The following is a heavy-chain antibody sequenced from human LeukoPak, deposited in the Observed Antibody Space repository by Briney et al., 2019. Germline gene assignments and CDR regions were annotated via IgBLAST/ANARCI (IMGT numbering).Heavy chain of an antibody. V-gene: IGHV5-51*01. J-gene: IGHJ5*02. CDR1: GYSFTSYS. Sequence: GGSLQISCEGSGYSFTSYSIGWVRQMPGKGLEWMAIIYPGDSDTRHSPSFQGQVTISADESISTAYLQWSSLKAEDAAMYYCARTSAVVRAASQGGFHHWGQGTLVTVSS. CDR3: ARTSAVVRAASQGGFHH. CDR2: IYPGDSDT. D-gene: IGHD2-2*01.